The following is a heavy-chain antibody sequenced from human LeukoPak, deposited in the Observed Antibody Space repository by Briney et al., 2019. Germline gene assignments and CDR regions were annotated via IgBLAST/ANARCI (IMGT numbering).Heavy chain of an antibody. CDR2: INPNSGGT. CDR1: GYTFTGYY. V-gene: IGHV1-2*06. CDR3: ARGGGYYYDSSGYYY. J-gene: IGHJ4*02. Sequence: ASVKVSCKASGYTFTGYYMHWVRQAPGQGLEWMGRINPNSGGTNYAQKFQGRVTMTRDTSISTAYMELSRMRSDDTAVYYCARGGGYYYDSSGYYYWGQGTLVTVSS. D-gene: IGHD3-22*01.